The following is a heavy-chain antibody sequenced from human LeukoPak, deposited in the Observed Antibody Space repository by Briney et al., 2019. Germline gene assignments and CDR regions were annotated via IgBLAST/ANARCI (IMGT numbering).Heavy chain of an antibody. CDR3: ARDTYYYGSGIDP. V-gene: IGHV4-59*01. Sequence: PSETLSLTCTVSGGSISSYYWSWIRQPPGKGLEWIGYIYYSGSTNYNPSLKSRVTISVDTSKSQFSLKLSSVTAADTAVYYCARDTYYYGSGIDPWGQGTLVTVSS. CDR2: IYYSGST. CDR1: GGSISSYY. J-gene: IGHJ5*02. D-gene: IGHD3-10*01.